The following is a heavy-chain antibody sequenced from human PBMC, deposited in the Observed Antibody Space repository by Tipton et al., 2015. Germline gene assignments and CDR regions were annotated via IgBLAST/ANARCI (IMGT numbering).Heavy chain of an antibody. CDR2: ISPDDADT. CDR1: GYSFTNYW. CDR3: ARQDEYSNGLPHF. D-gene: IGHD5-18*01. J-gene: IGHJ4*02. Sequence: VQLVQSGAEVRKPGESPKISCKGSGYSFTNYWIGWVRQMPGKGLEWMGIISPDDADTRYSPSFQGQVTISADKSISTAYLQWSSLKASDTAMYYCARQDEYSNGLPHFWGQGTLVTVSS. V-gene: IGHV5-51*01.